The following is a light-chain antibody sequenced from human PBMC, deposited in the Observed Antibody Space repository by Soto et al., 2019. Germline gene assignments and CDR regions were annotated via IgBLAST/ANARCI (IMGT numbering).Light chain of an antibody. Sequence: EIVMTQSPAILSVSPGERATLSCRASQTVASNLAWYQQKPGQAPRLLIHGASTRATGVSARFSGSGSGTEFTLTISSLQSEDVAVYYCQQYHNWPPQYTFGQGTKLQIK. CDR2: GAS. V-gene: IGKV3-15*01. J-gene: IGKJ2*01. CDR1: QTVASN. CDR3: QQYHNWPPQYT.